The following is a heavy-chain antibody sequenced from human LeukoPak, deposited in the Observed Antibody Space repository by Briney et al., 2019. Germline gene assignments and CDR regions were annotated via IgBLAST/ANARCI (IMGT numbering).Heavy chain of an antibody. D-gene: IGHD3-3*01. V-gene: IGHV3-21*01. J-gene: IGHJ4*02. CDR1: GFTFSTYG. CDR2: ISSSGNYI. CDR3: ASTAELSYFDFWSGSVPLDY. Sequence: GGSLRLSCAASGFTFSTYGTNWVRQAPGKGLEWVSSISSSGNYIYYADSLKGRFTISRDNAKNSLYLQMHSLRTEDTAVYYCASTAELSYFDFWSGSVPLDYWGQGTLVTVSS.